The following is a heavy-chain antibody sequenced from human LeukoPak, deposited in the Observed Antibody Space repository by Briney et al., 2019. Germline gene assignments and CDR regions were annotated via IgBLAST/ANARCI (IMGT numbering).Heavy chain of an antibody. Sequence: SVKVSCKASGGIFRNYIISWVRQAPGQGLEWMGGIIPFSGTANYAQKFQGRVTITADESTSTAYMNLSSLRSEDTAVYYCAAVVPAVMGYFDYWGQGTLVTVSS. J-gene: IGHJ4*02. V-gene: IGHV1-69*13. CDR1: GGIFRNYI. D-gene: IGHD2-2*01. CDR2: IIPFSGTA. CDR3: AAVVPAVMGYFDY.